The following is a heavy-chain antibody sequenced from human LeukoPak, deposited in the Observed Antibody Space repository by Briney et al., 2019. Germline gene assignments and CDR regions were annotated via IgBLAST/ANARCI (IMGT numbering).Heavy chain of an antibody. Sequence: GGSLRLSCAASGFTFSSYDMHWVRQPTGGGLEWVSGIGTAGDTYYLGSVKGRFTISRDNSKNTLYLQMNSLRPEDTAVYYCAREAEAFDIWGQGTMVTVSS. CDR1: GFTFSSYD. J-gene: IGHJ3*02. V-gene: IGHV3-13*01. CDR2: IGTAGDT. CDR3: AREAEAFDI.